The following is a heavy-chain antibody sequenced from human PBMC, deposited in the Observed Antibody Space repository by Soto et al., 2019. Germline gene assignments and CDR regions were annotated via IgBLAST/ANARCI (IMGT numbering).Heavy chain of an antibody. V-gene: IGHV3-23*01. CDR1: GFTFSSYA. D-gene: IGHD6-19*01. Sequence: GGSLRLSCAASGFTFSSYAMSWVRQAPGKGLEWVSAISGSGGSTYYADSVKGRFTISRDNSKNTLYLQMNSLRAEDTAVYYCAKDGDPNSSGWYVPYYYYGMDVWGQGTTVTVSS. J-gene: IGHJ6*02. CDR2: ISGSGGST. CDR3: AKDGDPNSSGWYVPYYYYGMDV.